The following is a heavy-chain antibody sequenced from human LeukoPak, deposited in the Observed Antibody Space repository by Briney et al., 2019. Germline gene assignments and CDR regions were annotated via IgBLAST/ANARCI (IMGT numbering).Heavy chain of an antibody. Sequence: GGSLRLSCVASGFPFSSYWMTWVRQAPGKGLEWVANIKQDGTKKSYVDSVKGRFTISRDNAKNSLYLQMNSLRAEDTAIYYCTRVGYIDEGIDYWGQGTLVTVSS. J-gene: IGHJ4*02. CDR3: TRVGYIDEGIDY. CDR1: GFPFSSYW. V-gene: IGHV3-7*04. D-gene: IGHD5-24*01. CDR2: IKQDGTKK.